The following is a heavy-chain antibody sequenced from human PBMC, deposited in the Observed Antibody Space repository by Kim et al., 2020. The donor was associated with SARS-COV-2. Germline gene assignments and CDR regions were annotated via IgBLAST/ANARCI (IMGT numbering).Heavy chain of an antibody. V-gene: IGHV3-30*18. CDR2: ISYDGSNK. CDR1: GFTFSSYG. Sequence: GGSLRLSCAASGFTFSSYGMHWVRQSPGKGLEWVAVISYDGSNKYYADSLKGRFTISRDNSKNTLYLQMHSLRAEDTAVYYCAKDGWFEPWGQGTLVTVSP. CDR3: AKDGWFEP. J-gene: IGHJ5*02.